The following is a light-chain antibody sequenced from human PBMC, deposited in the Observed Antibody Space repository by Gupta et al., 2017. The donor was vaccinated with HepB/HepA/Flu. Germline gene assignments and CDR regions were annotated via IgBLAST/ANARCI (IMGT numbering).Light chain of an antibody. J-gene: IGKJ2*01. Sequence: DIQMTQSPSTLSASVGDRVTITCRASQSISSWLAWYQQKPGKAPKLLIYKASSLESGVPSRFSGSGSGTEFTLTIISLQPDDFATYYCQQDNSYTHTFGQGTKLEIK. CDR2: KAS. CDR3: QQDNSYTHT. CDR1: QSISSW. V-gene: IGKV1-5*03.